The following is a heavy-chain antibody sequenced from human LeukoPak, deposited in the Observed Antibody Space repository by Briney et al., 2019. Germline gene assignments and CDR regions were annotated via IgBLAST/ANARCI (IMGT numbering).Heavy chain of an antibody. CDR3: AKFSRYYYDSSGSGADY. CDR2: ISGSGGST. D-gene: IGHD3-22*01. CDR1: GFTFSSYA. V-gene: IGHV3-23*01. Sequence: PGRSLRLSCAASGFTFSSYAMSWVRQAPGKGLEWVSAISGSGGSTYYADSVKGRFTISRDNSKNTLYLQMNSLRAEDTAVYYCAKFSRYYYDSSGSGADYWGRGTLVTVSS. J-gene: IGHJ4*02.